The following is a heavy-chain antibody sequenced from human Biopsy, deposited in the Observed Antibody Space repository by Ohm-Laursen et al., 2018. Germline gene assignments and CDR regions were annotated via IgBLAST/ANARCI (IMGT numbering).Heavy chain of an antibody. CDR2: ISHTGYT. J-gene: IGHJ1*01. CDR1: GGSVTGHY. V-gene: IGHV4-59*02. CDR3: ARGSNEYGGLYFPH. Sequence: GTLSLTCPVSGGSVTGHYWTWIRQPPGKGLEWIGHISHTGYTSYKSSLKSRVTISLDTSRNHFSLRLTSLAAADTAVYYCARGSNEYGGLYFPHWGQGTLVTVSS. D-gene: IGHD4-23*01.